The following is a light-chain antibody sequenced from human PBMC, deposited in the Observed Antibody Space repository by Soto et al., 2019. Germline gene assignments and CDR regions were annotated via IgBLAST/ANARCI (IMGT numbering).Light chain of an antibody. CDR3: CSITTSHTYV. CDR1: SSDIGHYDY. CDR2: HVT. Sequence: QSALTQPASVSGSPGQSITISCTGTSSDIGHYDYVSWYQQHPGKAPKLMIYHVTYRPSGVSNRYSGSKSGNSASLTISGLQADDEAAYYCCSITTSHTYVFGSATTVTVL. J-gene: IGLJ1*01. V-gene: IGLV2-14*03.